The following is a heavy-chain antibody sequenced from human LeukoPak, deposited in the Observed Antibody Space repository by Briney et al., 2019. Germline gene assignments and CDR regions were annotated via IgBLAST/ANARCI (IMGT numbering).Heavy chain of an antibody. V-gene: IGHV4-61*01. D-gene: IGHD3-9*01. Sequence: PSETLSLTCTVSGGSISSSIYYWSWIRQPPGKGLEWIGYIYYSGSTNYNPSLKSRVTISVDTSKNQFSLKLSSVTAADTAVYYCARELEYYDILTGLDVWGKGTTVTVSS. CDR1: GGSISSSIYY. J-gene: IGHJ6*04. CDR2: IYYSGST. CDR3: ARELEYYDILTGLDV.